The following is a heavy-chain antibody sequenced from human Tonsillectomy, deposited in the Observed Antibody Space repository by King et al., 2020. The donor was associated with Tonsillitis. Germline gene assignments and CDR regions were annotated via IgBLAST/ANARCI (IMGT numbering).Heavy chain of an antibody. D-gene: IGHD2-21*01. V-gene: IGHV4-31*03. Sequence: QLQESGPGLVRPSQTLSLTCSVSGGSISSGAYYWSWVRQDPGKGLVWIGYIYYSGITYYNPSLESRVTLSVDTSKNQFSLKMSSLTAADTAVYYCARVVKLIGVAPPTRGAFDIWGRGTTVLVSS. J-gene: IGHJ3*02. CDR1: GGSISSGAYY. CDR2: IYYSGIT. CDR3: ARVVKLIGVAPPTRGAFDI.